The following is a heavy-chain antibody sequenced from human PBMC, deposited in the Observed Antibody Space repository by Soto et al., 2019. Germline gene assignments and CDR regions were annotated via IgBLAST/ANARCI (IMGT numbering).Heavy chain of an antibody. V-gene: IGHV3-30*18. Sequence: GGSLRLSCAASGFTFSSYGMHWVRQAPGKGLEWVAVISYDGSNKYYADSVKGRFTISRDNSKNTLYLQMNSRRAEDTAVYYCAKDLLAYGDYVLGSWWNLAETNYYYYGMDVWGQGTTVTVSS. J-gene: IGHJ6*02. CDR2: ISYDGSNK. D-gene: IGHD4-17*01. CDR3: AKDLLAYGDYVLGSWWNLAETNYYYYGMDV. CDR1: GFTFSSYG.